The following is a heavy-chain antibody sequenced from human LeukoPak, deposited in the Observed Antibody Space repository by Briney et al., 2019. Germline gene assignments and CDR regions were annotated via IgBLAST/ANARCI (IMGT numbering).Heavy chain of an antibody. CDR1: GFTFSSYS. Sequence: GGSLRLSCAASGFTFSSYSMNWVRQAPGKGLEWVSSISSSSSYIYYADSVKGRFTISRDNAKNSLYLQMNSLRAEDTAVYYCARDSYCSGTSCYPVAFDIWGQGTMVTVSS. CDR3: ARDSYCSGTSCYPVAFDI. V-gene: IGHV3-21*01. CDR2: ISSSSSYI. D-gene: IGHD2-2*01. J-gene: IGHJ3*02.